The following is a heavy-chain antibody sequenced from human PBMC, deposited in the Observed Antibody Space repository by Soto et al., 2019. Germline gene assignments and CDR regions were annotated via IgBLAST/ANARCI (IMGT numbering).Heavy chain of an antibody. V-gene: IGHV4-39*02. Sequence: QLQLQESGPGLVKPSETLSITCTVSGGSISRGPYSWGWIRQTPGEGLEWIGTFRYNENTYYNPSLESRVTISGDTSKSHFSLKVTSATVADTAVYYCARLGGYCSSTGCYGYYALDVWGPGTTVTVSS. J-gene: IGHJ6*02. D-gene: IGHD2-2*01. CDR3: ARLGGYCSSTGCYGYYALDV. CDR2: FRYNENT. CDR1: GGSISRGPYS.